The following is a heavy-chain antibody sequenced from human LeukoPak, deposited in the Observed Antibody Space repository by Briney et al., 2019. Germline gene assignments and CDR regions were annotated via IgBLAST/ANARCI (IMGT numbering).Heavy chain of an antibody. CDR3: ARGGYSTPNWFDP. D-gene: IGHD4-11*01. J-gene: IGHJ5*02. V-gene: IGHV4-30-4*01. Sequence: SQTLSLTCTVSGGSISSGDYYWSWIRQPPGKGLEWIGYIYYSGSTYYNPSLKSRVTISVDTSKNQFSLKLSSVTAADTAVYYCARGGYSTPNWFDPWGQGTLVTVSS. CDR1: GGSISSGDYY. CDR2: IYYSGST.